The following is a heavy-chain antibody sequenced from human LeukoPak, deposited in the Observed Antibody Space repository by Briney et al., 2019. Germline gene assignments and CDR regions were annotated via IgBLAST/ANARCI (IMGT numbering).Heavy chain of an antibody. CDR1: GFTFSNAW. V-gene: IGHV3-15*01. Sequence: PGGSLRLSCAASGFTFSNAWMSWVRQAPGKGLEWVGRIKSKTDGGTTDYAAPVKGRFTISRDDSKNTLCLQMNSLKTEDTAVYYCTTESGSSGGGAFDIWGQGTMVTVSS. J-gene: IGHJ3*02. D-gene: IGHD2-15*01. CDR2: IKSKTDGGTT. CDR3: TTESGSSGGGAFDI.